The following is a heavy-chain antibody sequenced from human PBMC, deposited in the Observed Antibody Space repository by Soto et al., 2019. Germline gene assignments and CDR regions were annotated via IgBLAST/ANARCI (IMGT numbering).Heavy chain of an antibody. J-gene: IGHJ5*02. CDR1: GYTFTSYD. CDR3: ARGRRITIFGVVIIRDWFDP. V-gene: IGHV1-8*01. D-gene: IGHD3-3*01. Sequence: GASVKVSCKASGYTFTSYDINWVRQATGQGLEWMGWMNPNSGNTGYAQKFQGRVTMTRNTSISTAYMELSSLRSEDTAVYYCARGRRITIFGVVIIRDWFDPWGQGTLVTVS. CDR2: MNPNSGNT.